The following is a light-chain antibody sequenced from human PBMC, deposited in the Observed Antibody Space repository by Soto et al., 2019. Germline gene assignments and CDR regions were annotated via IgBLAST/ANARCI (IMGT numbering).Light chain of an antibody. CDR3: QKYDSAPWT. J-gene: IGKJ1*01. V-gene: IGKV1-27*01. Sequence: DIQMTQSPSSLSASVGDRVTITCRASQAISNYLAWYQQKPGKVPKLLIYGASTLQSGVPSRFSGSGSGTEFTLTISSLQPGDAATYYCQKYDSAPWTFGQGTKVEIK. CDR1: QAISNY. CDR2: GAS.